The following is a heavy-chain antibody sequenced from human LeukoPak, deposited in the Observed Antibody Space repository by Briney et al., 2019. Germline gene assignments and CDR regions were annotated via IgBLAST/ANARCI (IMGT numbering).Heavy chain of an antibody. J-gene: IGHJ6*02. Sequence: SETLSLTCTVSGGSISYYYWSWIRQSPGKGLEWTGYIYYSGTTNYNPSLKSRVTISVDTSKNQFSLQLRSVTAADTAVYYRAREDPQTTVPEGMDVWGQGTTVTVSS. V-gene: IGHV4-59*01. CDR2: IYYSGTT. D-gene: IGHD4-17*01. CDR3: AREDPQTTVPEGMDV. CDR1: GGSISYYY.